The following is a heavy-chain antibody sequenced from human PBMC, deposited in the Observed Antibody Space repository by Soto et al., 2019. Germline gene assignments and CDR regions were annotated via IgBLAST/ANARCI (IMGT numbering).Heavy chain of an antibody. J-gene: IGHJ5*02. D-gene: IGHD2-15*01. CDR3: ARHNCSGGSCYSNWFDP. Sequence: SETLSLTCPVSGGSISSYYWSWIRQPPGKGLEWIGYIYYSGSTNYNPSLTSRVTISVDTSKNQLSLKLSSVTAPETDYCYCARHNCSGGSCYSNWFDPWGHGTLVTVST. CDR1: GGSISSYY. CDR2: IYYSGST. V-gene: IGHV4-59*01.